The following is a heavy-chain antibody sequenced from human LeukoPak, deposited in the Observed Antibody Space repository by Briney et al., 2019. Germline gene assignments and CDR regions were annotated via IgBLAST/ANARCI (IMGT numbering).Heavy chain of an antibody. CDR1: GYTFTSYA. V-gene: IGHV1-3*01. D-gene: IGHD1-26*01. CDR3: ARDGRFIVADYYYGMDV. Sequence: ASVKVSCKASGYTFTSYAMHWVRQAPGQRLEWMGWINAGNGNTKYSQRFQGRVTITRDTSASTAYMELSSLRSEDTAVYYCARDGRFIVADYYYGMDVWGQGTTVTVSS. CDR2: INAGNGNT. J-gene: IGHJ6*02.